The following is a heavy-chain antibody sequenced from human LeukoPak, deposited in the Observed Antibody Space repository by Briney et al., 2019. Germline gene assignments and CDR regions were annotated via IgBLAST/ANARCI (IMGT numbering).Heavy chain of an antibody. CDR3: AKDFGFRGRLGTPNYYMDV. J-gene: IGHJ6*03. D-gene: IGHD3-16*01. CDR1: GFTFSSYA. CDR2: ISGSGGST. Sequence: PGGSLRLSCAASGFTFSSYAMSWVRQAPGKGLEWVSAISGSGGSTYYADSVKGRFTISRDNSKNTLYLQMNSLRAEDTAVYYCAKDFGFRGRLGTPNYYMDVWGKGTTVTISS. V-gene: IGHV3-23*01.